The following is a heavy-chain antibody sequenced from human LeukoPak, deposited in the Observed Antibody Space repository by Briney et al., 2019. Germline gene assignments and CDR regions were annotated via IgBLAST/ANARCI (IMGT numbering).Heavy chain of an antibody. J-gene: IGHJ4*02. CDR1: GFSFSSYS. D-gene: IGHD4-17*01. V-gene: IGHV3-48*04. Sequence: PGGSLRLSCAASGFSFSSYSMNWVRQAPGKGLEWVSYISSSSSTIYYADSVKGRFTISRDNAKNSLYLQMNSLRAEDTAVYYCAVDYGDYPSFWGQGTLVTVSS. CDR2: ISSSSSTI. CDR3: AVDYGDYPSF.